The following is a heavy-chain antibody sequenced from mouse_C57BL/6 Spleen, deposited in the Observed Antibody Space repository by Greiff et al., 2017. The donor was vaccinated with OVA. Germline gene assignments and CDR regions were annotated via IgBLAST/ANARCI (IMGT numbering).Heavy chain of an antibody. J-gene: IGHJ4*01. CDR1: GYTFTSYW. V-gene: IGHV1-59*01. D-gene: IGHD2-2*01. CDR3: ADMVKGNYAMDY. CDR2: IDPSDSYT. Sequence: QVQLQQPGAELVRPGTSVKLSCKASGYTFTSYWMHWVKQRPGQGLEWIGVIDPSDSYTNYNQKFKGKATLTVDTSSSTAYMQLSSLTSEDSAVYYCADMVKGNYAMDYWGQGTSVTVSS.